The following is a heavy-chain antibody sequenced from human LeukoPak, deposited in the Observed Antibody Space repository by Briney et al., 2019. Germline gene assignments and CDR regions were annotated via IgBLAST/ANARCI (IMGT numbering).Heavy chain of an antibody. CDR1: GFTFNNYG. V-gene: IGHV3-30*18. CDR3: AKDVQRGSSPTDY. J-gene: IGHJ4*02. CDR2: ISYDGSHK. Sequence: GGSLRLSCVASGFTFNNYGIHWVRQAPGKGLEWVAVISYDGSHKYYADSVKGRFTISRDNSKNSLYLQMNSLRAEDTAVYYCAKDVQRGSSPTDYWGQGTLVTVSS. D-gene: IGHD1-26*01.